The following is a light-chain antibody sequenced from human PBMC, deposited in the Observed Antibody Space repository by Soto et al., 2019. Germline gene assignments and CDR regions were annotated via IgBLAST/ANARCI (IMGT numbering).Light chain of an antibody. Sequence: SYELTQPPSVSVAPGQTARITCGGNHIESKSVHWYQQRPGQAPVLVIYVDSDRPSGIPDRFSASTSGNTAALTISRVEAGDEADYYCQVWDTISAHYVFGSGTKLTVL. J-gene: IGLJ1*01. CDR2: VDS. CDR1: HIESKS. V-gene: IGLV3-21*02. CDR3: QVWDTISAHYV.